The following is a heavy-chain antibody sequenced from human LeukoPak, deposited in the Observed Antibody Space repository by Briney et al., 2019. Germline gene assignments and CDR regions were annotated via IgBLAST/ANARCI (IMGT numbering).Heavy chain of an antibody. V-gene: IGHV1-18*01. CDR3: ARTTGTYSPPGDC. CDR2: VSAFNGNT. J-gene: IGHJ4*02. Sequence: ASVKVSCKASGYTFSSYGISWVRQAPGQGLEWMGWVSAFNGNTHSAQKLQGRVTMTTDTSTSTAFMELRSLTSHDTAVYYCARTTGTYSPPGDCWGQGTLVTVSS. D-gene: IGHD1-26*01. CDR1: GYTFSSYG.